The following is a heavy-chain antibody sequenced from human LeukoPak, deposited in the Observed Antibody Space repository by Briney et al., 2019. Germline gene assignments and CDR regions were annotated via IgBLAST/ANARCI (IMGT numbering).Heavy chain of an antibody. CDR3: ARDWSIAARLGPPFDY. J-gene: IGHJ4*02. CDR2: ISAYNGNT. Sequence: ASVEVSCKASGYTFTSYGITWVRQAPGQGLEWMGWISAYNGNTKYAQKLQGRVTMTTDTSTSTAYMELRSLRSDDTAVYYCARDWSIAARLGPPFDYWGQGTLATVSS. V-gene: IGHV1-18*01. D-gene: IGHD6-6*01. CDR1: GYTFTSYG.